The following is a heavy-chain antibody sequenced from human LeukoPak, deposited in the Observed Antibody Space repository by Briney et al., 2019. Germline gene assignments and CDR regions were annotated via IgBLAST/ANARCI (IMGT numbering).Heavy chain of an antibody. V-gene: IGHV1-18*01. D-gene: IGHD3-22*01. CDR2: ISAYNGNT. Sequence: GASVKVSCKASGYTFTSYGISWVRQAPGQGLEWMGWISAYNGNTNYAQKLQGRVTMTTDTSTSTAYMELRSLRSDDTAVYYCARDDHYYDSSGYIDYRGQGTLVTVSS. CDR3: ARDDHYYDSSGYIDY. CDR1: GYTFTSYG. J-gene: IGHJ4*02.